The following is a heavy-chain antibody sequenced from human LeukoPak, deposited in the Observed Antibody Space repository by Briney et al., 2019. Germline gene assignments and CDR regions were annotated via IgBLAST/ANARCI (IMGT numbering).Heavy chain of an antibody. D-gene: IGHD3-3*01. CDR3: AKDLFPRPLGPFDY. J-gene: IGHJ4*02. CDR2: ISWNSGSI. Sequence: PGGSLRLSCAASGFTFSSYAMHWVRQAPGKGLEWVSGISWNSGSIGYADSVKGRFTISRDNAKNSLYLQMNSLRAEDMALYYCAKDLFPRPLGPFDYWGQGTLVTVSS. V-gene: IGHV3-9*03. CDR1: GFTFSSYA.